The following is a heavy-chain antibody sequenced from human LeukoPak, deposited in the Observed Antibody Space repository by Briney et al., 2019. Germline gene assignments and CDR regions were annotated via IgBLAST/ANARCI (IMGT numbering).Heavy chain of an antibody. V-gene: IGHV4-30-4*08. CDR1: GFTFSSYA. D-gene: IGHD2-2*01. CDR2: IYYSGST. Sequence: LRLSCAASGFTFSSYAMSWVRQPPGKGLEWIGYIYYSGSTYYNPSLKSRVTISVDTSKNQFSLKLSSVTAADTAVYYCARAEDIVVVPAAGDAFDIWGQGTMVTVSS. CDR3: ARAEDIVVVPAAGDAFDI. J-gene: IGHJ3*02.